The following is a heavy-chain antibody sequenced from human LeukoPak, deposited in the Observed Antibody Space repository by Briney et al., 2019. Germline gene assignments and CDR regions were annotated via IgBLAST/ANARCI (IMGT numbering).Heavy chain of an antibody. CDR1: GGTFSSYA. J-gene: IGHJ4*02. V-gene: IGHV1-69*04. CDR2: IIPILGIA. Sequence: SLKVSCEASGGTFSSYAISWVRQPPGQGLEWMGRIIPILGIANYAQKFPGRVTITADKSTSTAYMELSSLRSEDTAVYYCVRDLDGGGFYFDYWGQGTLVTVSS. CDR3: VRDLDGGGFYFDY. D-gene: IGHD4-23*01.